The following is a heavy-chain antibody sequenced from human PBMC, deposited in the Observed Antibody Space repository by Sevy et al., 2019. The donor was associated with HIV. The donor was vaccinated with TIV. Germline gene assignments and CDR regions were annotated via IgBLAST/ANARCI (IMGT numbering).Heavy chain of an antibody. CDR3: ARTYSSSSPFDY. Sequence: SETLSLTCTVSGGSISSYYWSWIRQPPGKGLEWIGYIYYSGSTNYNPSLKSRVTISVDTSKNQFCLKLSSVTAADTAVYYCARTYSSSSPFDYWGQGTLVTVSS. V-gene: IGHV4-59*13. CDR2: IYYSGST. CDR1: GGSISSYY. D-gene: IGHD6-6*01. J-gene: IGHJ4*02.